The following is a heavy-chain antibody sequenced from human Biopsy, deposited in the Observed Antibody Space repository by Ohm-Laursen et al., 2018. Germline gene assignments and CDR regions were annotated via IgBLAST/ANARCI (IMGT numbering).Heavy chain of an antibody. V-gene: IGHV4-31*01. J-gene: IGHJ5*02. CDR3: ARGDYFDSNGYFWFDP. D-gene: IGHD3-22*01. CDR2: IFNSANT. Sequence: TLSLTCTVSGGSISRGGSSWSWIRQRPGKGLEWIGYIFNSANTYYNPSLKNLITISGDTPKNQFSLKLNSVTAADTAVYYCARGDYFDSNGYFWFDPWGQGTLVTVSS. CDR1: GGSISRGGSS.